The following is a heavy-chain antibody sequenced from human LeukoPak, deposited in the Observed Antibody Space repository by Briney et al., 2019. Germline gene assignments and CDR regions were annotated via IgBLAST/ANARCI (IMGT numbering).Heavy chain of an antibody. D-gene: IGHD3-16*01. CDR3: AAPSRGGVNTNYYGMDV. J-gene: IGHJ6*02. Sequence: PGGSLRLSCAASGFTFSSYGMHWVRQAPGKGLEWVAVISYDGSNKYYADSVKGRFTISRDNSKNTLYLQMNSLRAEDTAVYYCAAPSRGGVNTNYYGMDVWGQGTTVTVSS. CDR1: GFTFSSYG. V-gene: IGHV3-30*03. CDR2: ISYDGSNK.